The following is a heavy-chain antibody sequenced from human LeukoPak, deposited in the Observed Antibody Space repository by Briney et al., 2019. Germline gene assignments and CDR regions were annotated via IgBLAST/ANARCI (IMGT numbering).Heavy chain of an antibody. CDR2: IYYSGST. CDR3: ARVSGYYDSSGYYYFDY. Sequence: SETLSLTCTVSGGSISSGGYYWSWTRQHPGKGLEWIGYIYYSGSTYYNPSLKSRVTISVDTSKNQFSLKLSSVTAADTAVYYCARVSGYYDSSGYYYFDYWGQGTLVTVSS. CDR1: GGSISSGGYY. D-gene: IGHD3-22*01. J-gene: IGHJ4*02. V-gene: IGHV4-31*03.